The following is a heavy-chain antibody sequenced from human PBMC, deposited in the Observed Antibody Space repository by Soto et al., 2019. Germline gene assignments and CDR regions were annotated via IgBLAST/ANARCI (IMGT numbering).Heavy chain of an antibody. Sequence: EVQLVESGGGLVQPGRSLRLSCAASGFTFDDYAMHWVRQAPGKGLEWVANIKQDGSEKYYVDSVKGRFTISRDNAKNSLYLQMNSLRAEDTAVYYCAMYSRTHWGMDVWGQGTTVTVSS. V-gene: IGHV3-7*03. J-gene: IGHJ6*02. CDR1: GFTFDDYA. D-gene: IGHD6-13*01. CDR3: AMYSRTHWGMDV. CDR2: IKQDGSEK.